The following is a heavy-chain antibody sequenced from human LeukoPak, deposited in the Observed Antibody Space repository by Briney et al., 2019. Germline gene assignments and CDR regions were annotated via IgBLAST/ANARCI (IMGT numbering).Heavy chain of an antibody. CDR3: ARRSISGNSWDYFDY. J-gene: IGHJ4*02. Sequence: SSETLPLTCTVSGTSISSYYWSWLRQPPGKGLEWIAFMYYSGSTNYNPSLKSRVTISLDTSKNQFSLKLSSVTAADTAVYYCARRSISGNSWDYFDYWGQGTLVTVSS. CDR1: GTSISSYY. D-gene: IGHD4-23*01. CDR2: MYYSGST. V-gene: IGHV4-59*08.